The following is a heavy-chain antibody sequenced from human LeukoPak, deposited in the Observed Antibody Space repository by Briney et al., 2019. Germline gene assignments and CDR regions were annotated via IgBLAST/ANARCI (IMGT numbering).Heavy chain of an antibody. D-gene: IGHD6-13*01. J-gene: IGHJ4*02. V-gene: IGHV3-30-3*01. CDR3: ARDGETAYSSSWYAAGTYFDY. Sequence: GRSLRLSCAASGFTFSNYAMQWVRQAPGKGLEWVAVISYDGSNKYYADSVKGRFTISRDSSKNTLYLQMNSLRPEDTAVYYCARDGETAYSSSWYAAGTYFDYWGQGTLVTVSS. CDR1: GFTFSNYA. CDR2: ISYDGSNK.